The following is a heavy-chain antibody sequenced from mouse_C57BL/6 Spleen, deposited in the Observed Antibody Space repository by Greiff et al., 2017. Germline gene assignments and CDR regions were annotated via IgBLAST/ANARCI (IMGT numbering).Heavy chain of an antibody. CDR3: ARSLPYYYGSSYDWYCDV. Sequence: EVQLQQSGAELVRPGSSVKMSCKTSGYTFTSYGINWVKQRPGQGLEWIGYIYIGNGYTEYNEKFKGKATLTSDTSSSTAYMQLRSLTSEDSAIYFCARSLPYYYGSSYDWYCDVWGTGTTVTVSS. CDR2: IYIGNGYT. V-gene: IGHV1-58*01. CDR1: GYTFTSYG. D-gene: IGHD1-1*01. J-gene: IGHJ1*03.